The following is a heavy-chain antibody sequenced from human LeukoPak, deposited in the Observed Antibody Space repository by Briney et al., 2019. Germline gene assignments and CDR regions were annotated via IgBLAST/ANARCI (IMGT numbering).Heavy chain of an antibody. CDR3: ARHGRQWLAYYYYYYMDV. V-gene: IGHV4-38-2*01. CDR2: IHHSGST. D-gene: IGHD6-19*01. Sequence: SETLSLTCAVSGYSISSGYYWGWIRQPPGKGLEWIGSIHHSGSTYYNPSLKSRVTISVDTSKNQFSLKLSSVTAADTAVYYCARHGRQWLAYYYYYYMDVWGKGTTVTVSS. CDR1: GYSISSGYY. J-gene: IGHJ6*03.